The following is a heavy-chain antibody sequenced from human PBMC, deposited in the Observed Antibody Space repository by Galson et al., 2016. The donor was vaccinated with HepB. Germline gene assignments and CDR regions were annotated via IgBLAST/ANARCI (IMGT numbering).Heavy chain of an antibody. CDR1: ASSFSNYA. V-gene: IGHV1-18*01. J-gene: IGHJ6*02. CDR3: ATIGENYYCSLDV. CDR2: ISPYNGDT. Sequence: SVKVSCKASASSFSNYAITWLRQAPGQGPECLGWISPYNGDTNYAQKVHGRVTLTADTSTATAYMELRSLRSDDSAVYYCATIGENYYCSLDVWGQGTTVTVSS. D-gene: IGHD1-26*01.